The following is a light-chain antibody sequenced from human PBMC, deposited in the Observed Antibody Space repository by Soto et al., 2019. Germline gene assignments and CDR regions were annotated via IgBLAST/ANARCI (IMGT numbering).Light chain of an antibody. CDR2: ANT. CDR3: QSYDSSLSGYV. Sequence: QPVLTQPPSVSGAPGQRVTISCTGSSSNIGAGYDVHWYQQLPGTAPKLVIYANTNRPSGVPDRFSGSKSGTSASLAITGLRAEDEADYYCQSYDSSLSGYVFGTGTKVTVL. J-gene: IGLJ1*01. CDR1: SSNIGAGYD. V-gene: IGLV1-40*01.